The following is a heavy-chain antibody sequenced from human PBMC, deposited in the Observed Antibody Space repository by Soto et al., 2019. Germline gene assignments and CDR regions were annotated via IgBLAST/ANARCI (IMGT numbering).Heavy chain of an antibody. D-gene: IGHD2-21*02. CDR2: IYHSGST. V-gene: IGHV4-30-2*01. CDR3: ARDSGMGDYWFDP. Sequence: SETLSLTCAVSGGSISSGGYSWSWIRQPPGKGLEWIGYIYHSGSTYYNPSLKSRVTISVDRSKNQFSLKLSSVTAADTAVYYCARDSGMGDYWFDPWGQGTLVTVSS. CDR1: GGSISSGGYS. J-gene: IGHJ5*02.